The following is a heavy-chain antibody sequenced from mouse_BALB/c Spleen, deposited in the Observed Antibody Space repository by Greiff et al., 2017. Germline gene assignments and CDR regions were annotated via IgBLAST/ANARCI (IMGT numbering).Heavy chain of an antibody. CDR3: ARGDPWFAY. J-gene: IGHJ3*01. Sequence: VQLKESGPGLVAPSQSLSITCTVSGFSLTSYGVHWVRQPPGKGLEWLGVIWAGGSTNYNSALMSRLSISKDNSKSQVFLKMNSLQTDDTAMYYCARGDPWFAYWGQGTLVTVSA. V-gene: IGHV2-9*02. D-gene: IGHD3-3*01. CDR2: IWAGGST. CDR1: GFSLTSYG.